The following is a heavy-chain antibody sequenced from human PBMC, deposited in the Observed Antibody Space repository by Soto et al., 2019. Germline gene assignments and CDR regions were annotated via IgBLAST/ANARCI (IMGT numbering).Heavy chain of an antibody. CDR2: IDVGSGNT. CDR3: ARDFKRYSSPPGPLEY. Sequence: SVKVSCKTSGFTFSSSAVHWVRQARGHRLQWIGWIDVGSGNTYYNPSLKSRFSISVDTSKNQFSLKLSSVTAADTAVYYCARDFKRYSSPPGPLEYWGLGTPVTVSS. J-gene: IGHJ4*02. V-gene: IGHV1-58*01. CDR1: GFTFSSSA. D-gene: IGHD6-13*01.